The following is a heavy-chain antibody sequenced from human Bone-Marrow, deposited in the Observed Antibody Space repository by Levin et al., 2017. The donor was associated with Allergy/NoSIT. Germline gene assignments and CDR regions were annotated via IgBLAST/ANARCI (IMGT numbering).Heavy chain of an antibody. J-gene: IGHJ4*02. Sequence: NSSETLSLTCTVSGGSISSSHYYWGWIRQPPGKGLEWIGSLYRSGHNYYNPSLMSRVSIFADTSKNQFSLTLRSVTAADTAIYYCARPAVAGTQPFESWGQGTLVTVSS. D-gene: IGHD6-19*01. V-gene: IGHV4-39*01. CDR2: LYRSGHN. CDR3: ARPAVAGTQPFES. CDR1: GGSISSSHYY.